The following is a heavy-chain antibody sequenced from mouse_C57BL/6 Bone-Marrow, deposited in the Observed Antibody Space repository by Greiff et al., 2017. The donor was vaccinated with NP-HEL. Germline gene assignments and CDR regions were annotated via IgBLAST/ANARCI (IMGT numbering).Heavy chain of an antibody. Sequence: VQLQQSVPELVRPGASVKLSCTASGFTFKNTYMNWVKQRPEQGLEWIGRIDPGNGITKYAPKFQGKATLTAEPSSNTAYLQLSSLTSEDTAIYYCASFYFGYWGQGTTLTVSS. J-gene: IGHJ2*01. CDR2: IDPGNGIT. CDR1: GFTFKNTY. CDR3: ASFYFGY. V-gene: IGHV14-3*01. D-gene: IGHD1-1*01.